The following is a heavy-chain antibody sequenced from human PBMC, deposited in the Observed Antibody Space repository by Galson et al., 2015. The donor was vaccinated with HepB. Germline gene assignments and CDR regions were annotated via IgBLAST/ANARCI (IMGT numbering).Heavy chain of an antibody. J-gene: IGHJ3*02. V-gene: IGHV3-53*01. CDR3: ARGPKAPHYYDSSGLGDAFDI. CDR1: GFTVSNNY. CDR2: MYRGGTT. D-gene: IGHD3-22*01. Sequence: SLRLSCAASGFTVSNNYMSWVRQAPGKGLEWVSVMYRGGTTYYADSVEGRFTISRDNSKSTFFLQMNSLRAEDTAVYYCARGPKAPHYYDSSGLGDAFDIWGQGTMVTVSS.